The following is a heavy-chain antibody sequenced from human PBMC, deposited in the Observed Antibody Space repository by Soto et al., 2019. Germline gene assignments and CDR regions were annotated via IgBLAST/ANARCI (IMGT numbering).Heavy chain of an antibody. CDR2: IWFDGSDK. D-gene: IGHD2-8*02. J-gene: IGHJ6*03. V-gene: IGHV3-33*01. Sequence: QVHLVESGGGMVQPGRSLKLSCAASGFTFRNYGMHWVRQAPGKGLEWVGVIWFDGSDKYYADSVKGRFTISRDNSRNTLSLQTDSLRVEDTAVYYCASDHTDPYYMDGWGQGTPVTVSS. CDR3: ASDHTDPYYMDG. CDR1: GFTFRNYG.